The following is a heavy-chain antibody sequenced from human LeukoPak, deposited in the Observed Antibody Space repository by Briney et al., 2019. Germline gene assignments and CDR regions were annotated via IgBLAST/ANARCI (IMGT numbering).Heavy chain of an antibody. CDR3: ARTDRYFDWLLPFDY. CDR2: FDPEDGET. Sequence: ASVKVSCKVSGYTLTELSMHWVRQAPGKGLEWMGGFDPEDGETIYAQKFQGRVTMTTDTSTSTAYMELRSLRSDDTAVYYCARTDRYFDWLLPFDYWGQGTLVTVSS. J-gene: IGHJ4*02. V-gene: IGHV1-24*01. D-gene: IGHD3-9*01. CDR1: GYTLTELS.